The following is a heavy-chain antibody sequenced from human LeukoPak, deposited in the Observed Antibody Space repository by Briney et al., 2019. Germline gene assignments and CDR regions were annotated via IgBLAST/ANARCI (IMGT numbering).Heavy chain of an antibody. J-gene: IGHJ5*02. CDR3: ARDQDYCSSTSCTFDP. CDR2: INWNGGST. Sequence: AGGSLRLSCAASGFTFDDYGMSWVRQAPGKGLEWVSGINWNGGSTGYADSVKGRFTISRDNAKNPLYLQMNSLRAEDTAVYYYARDQDYCSSTSCTFDPWGQGTLVTVSS. D-gene: IGHD2-2*01. V-gene: IGHV3-20*04. CDR1: GFTFDDYG.